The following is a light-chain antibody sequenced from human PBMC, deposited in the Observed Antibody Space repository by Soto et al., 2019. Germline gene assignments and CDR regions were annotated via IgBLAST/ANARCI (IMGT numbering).Light chain of an antibody. Sequence: DIVMTQSPGSLTVSLGERATINCKSSQSVLYSSNNENYLAWYQQKPGQPPKLLIYWASTREFGVPDRFSGSGSATDFTLTISSLQAEDVAVYYCQQYYSTPWTFGQGTKVEIK. V-gene: IGKV4-1*01. CDR3: QQYYSTPWT. J-gene: IGKJ1*01. CDR1: QSVLYSSNNENY. CDR2: WAS.